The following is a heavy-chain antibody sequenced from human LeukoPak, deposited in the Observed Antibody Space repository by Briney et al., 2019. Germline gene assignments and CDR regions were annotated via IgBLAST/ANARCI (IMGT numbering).Heavy chain of an antibody. CDR1: GDSVSSNSAA. CDR3: ARDGIVGASYIDY. D-gene: IGHD1-26*01. J-gene: IGHJ4*02. CDR2: TYYRSRWYN. V-gene: IGHV6-1*01. Sequence: SQTLSLTCAISGDSVSSNSAAWYWIRQSPSRGFEWLGRTYYRSRWYNDYAVSVKSRITINPDTTKNQFTLQLNSVTPEVTAVYYCARDGIVGASYIDYWGQGTLVTVSS.